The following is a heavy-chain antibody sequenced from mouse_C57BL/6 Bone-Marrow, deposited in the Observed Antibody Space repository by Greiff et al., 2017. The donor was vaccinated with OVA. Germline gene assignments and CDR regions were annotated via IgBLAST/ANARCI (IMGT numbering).Heavy chain of an antibody. Sequence: EVKLVESGGGLVKPGGSLKLSCAASGFTFSSYAMSWVRQTPEKRLEWVATISDGGSYTYYPDNVKGRFTISRDNAKNNLYLQMSHLKSEDTAMYYCARGGMVTTFWYFDVWGTGTTVTVSS. D-gene: IGHD2-2*01. CDR1: GFTFSSYA. J-gene: IGHJ1*03. CDR2: ISDGGSYT. V-gene: IGHV5-4*03. CDR3: ARGGMVTTFWYFDV.